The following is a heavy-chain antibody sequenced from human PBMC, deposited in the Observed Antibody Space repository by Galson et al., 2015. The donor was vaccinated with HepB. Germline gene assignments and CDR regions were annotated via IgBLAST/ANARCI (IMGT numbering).Heavy chain of an antibody. CDR2: INHSGST. D-gene: IGHD7-27*01. CDR3: ARGFIWGGRTRDY. CDR1: GGSFSGYY. V-gene: IGHV4-34*01. J-gene: IGHJ4*02. Sequence: SETLSLTCAVYGGSFSGYYWSWIRQPPGKGLEWIGEINHSGSTNYNPSLKSRVTISVDTSKNQFSLKLSSVTAADTAVYYCARGFIWGGRTRDYWGQGTLVTVSS.